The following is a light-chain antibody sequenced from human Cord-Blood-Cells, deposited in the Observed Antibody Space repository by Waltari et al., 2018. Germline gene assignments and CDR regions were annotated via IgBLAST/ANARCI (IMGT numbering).Light chain of an antibody. V-gene: IGKV1-39*01. Sequence: DIQMTQSPSSLPASVGDRVTINCRASQSISSYLNWYQQKPGKAPKRLIYAASSLQSGVPSRFSDSGSGTDFTRTISSLQPEDFATDYCQQSYSTSFGGGTKVEIK. CDR2: AAS. J-gene: IGKJ4*01. CDR3: QQSYSTS. CDR1: QSISSY.